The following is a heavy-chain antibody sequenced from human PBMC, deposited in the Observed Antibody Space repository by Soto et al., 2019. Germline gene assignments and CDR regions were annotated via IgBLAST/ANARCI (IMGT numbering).Heavy chain of an antibody. Sequence: GASVKVSGKASGGTFSSYAISWVRQAPGQGLEWMGGIIPIFGTANYAQKFQGRVTITADESTSTAYMELSSLRSEDTAVYYCARDSRQAYCGGDCYHGSDYWGQGTLVIVSS. D-gene: IGHD2-21*02. CDR1: GGTFSSYA. CDR2: IIPIFGTA. CDR3: ARDSRQAYCGGDCYHGSDY. J-gene: IGHJ4*02. V-gene: IGHV1-69*13.